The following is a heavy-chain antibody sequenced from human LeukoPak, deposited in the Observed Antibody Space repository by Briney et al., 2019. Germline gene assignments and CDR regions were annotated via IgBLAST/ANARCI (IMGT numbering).Heavy chain of an antibody. V-gene: IGHV1-24*01. D-gene: IGHD2-2*01. CDR2: FDPEDGET. J-gene: IGHJ4*02. Sequence: ASVKVSCKVSGYTLTELSMHWMRQAPGKGLEWMGGFDPEDGETIYAQKFQGRVTMTEDTSTDTAYMELSSLRSEDTAVYYCATDLGYCSSTSCYWGQGTLVTVSS. CDR3: ATDLGYCSSTSCY. CDR1: GYTLTELS.